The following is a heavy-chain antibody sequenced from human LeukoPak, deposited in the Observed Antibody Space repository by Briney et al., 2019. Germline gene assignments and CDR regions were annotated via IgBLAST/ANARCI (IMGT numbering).Heavy chain of an antibody. J-gene: IGHJ3*02. Sequence: PGGSLRLSCAASGFTFSSYWMSWVRQSPGKGLEWVANIKQDGSEKYYVDSVKGRFTISRDNAKNSLYLQMNSLRAEDTAVYYCARDLLEGAFDIWGQGTMVTVSS. CDR3: ARDLLEGAFDI. CDR2: IKQDGSEK. V-gene: IGHV3-7*01. D-gene: IGHD2-15*01. CDR1: GFTFSSYW.